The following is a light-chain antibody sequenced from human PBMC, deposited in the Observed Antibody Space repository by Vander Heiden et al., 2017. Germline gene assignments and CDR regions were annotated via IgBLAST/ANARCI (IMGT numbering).Light chain of an antibody. V-gene: IGKV1-39*01. Sequence: DIQMTQSPSSLSASVGDRVTITCRASQSISSYLSWYQQKSGKVPKFLIYAASSLQSGVPSRFSGSGSGTDFTLTINSLQPEDFATYYCQQSYSTPYTFGQGTKLEIK. CDR2: AAS. CDR3: QQSYSTPYT. J-gene: IGKJ2*01. CDR1: QSISSY.